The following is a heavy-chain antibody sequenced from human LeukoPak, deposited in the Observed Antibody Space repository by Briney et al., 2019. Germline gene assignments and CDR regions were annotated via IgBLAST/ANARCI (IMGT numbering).Heavy chain of an antibody. CDR1: GGSFSGYY. V-gene: IGHV4-34*01. D-gene: IGHD1-14*01. CDR3: ARGSENPFYFDY. CDR2: INHSGST. J-gene: IGHJ4*02. Sequence: SETLSLTCAVYGGSFSGYYWSWIRQPPGKGLEWIGEINHSGSTNYNPSLKSRVTISVDTSKNQFSLKLSSVTAADTAVYYCARGSENPFYFDYWGQGTLVTVSP.